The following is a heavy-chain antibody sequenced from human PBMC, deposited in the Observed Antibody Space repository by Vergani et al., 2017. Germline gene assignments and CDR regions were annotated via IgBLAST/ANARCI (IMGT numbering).Heavy chain of an antibody. V-gene: IGHV4-38-2*01. D-gene: IGHD2-15*01. CDR3: ARHRGAVGFFPSSYFYGVDV. Sequence: QVQLQESGPGLVKPSETLTLTCDVSDSSIMTNPYWGWFRQSPGKGLEWIGCIHHSGDTHYNSSLKSRVSISIVSSSKFSLSLTSVTAADTAIYYCARHRGAVGFFPSSYFYGVDVWGHGTTVTVSS. CDR2: IHHSGDT. CDR1: DSSIMTNPY. J-gene: IGHJ6*02.